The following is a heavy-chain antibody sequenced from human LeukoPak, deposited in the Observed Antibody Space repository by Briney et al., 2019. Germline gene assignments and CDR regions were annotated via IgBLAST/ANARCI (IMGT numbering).Heavy chain of an antibody. CDR2: IWSDGTNT. Sequence: PGGSLRLSCAAAGFTFNHYGMHWVRQAPGKGLEWVAVIWSDGTNTYYADSVKGRFTISRVDYENTAYLQMNSLRPEDTGVYYCARDAQRGFDYSNSLKYWGQGTPVTVST. CDR1: GFTFNHYG. D-gene: IGHD4-11*01. J-gene: IGHJ4*02. V-gene: IGHV3-33*01. CDR3: ARDAQRGFDYSNSLKY.